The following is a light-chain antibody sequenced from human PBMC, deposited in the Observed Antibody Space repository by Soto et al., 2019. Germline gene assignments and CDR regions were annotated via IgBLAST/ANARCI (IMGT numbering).Light chain of an antibody. CDR3: SSYTSSSTYV. CDR1: SSDVGSYNR. J-gene: IGLJ1*01. CDR2: DVS. Sequence: QSALTQPPSVSGSPGQSVAISCTGTSSDVGSYNRVSWYQQSPGTAPKLVIYDVSNRPSGVPDRFSGSKSGNTASLTISGLQAEDEAEYYCSSYTSSSTYVFGTGTKLTVL. V-gene: IGLV2-18*02.